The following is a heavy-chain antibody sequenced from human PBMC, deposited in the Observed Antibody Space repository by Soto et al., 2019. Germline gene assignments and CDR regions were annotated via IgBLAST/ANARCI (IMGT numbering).Heavy chain of an antibody. J-gene: IGHJ5*02. CDR3: ARSVPWFDP. Sequence: QVQLVQSGAEVKKPGASVKVSCKASGYSFSSYTINWVRQAPGQGLEWMGWISANNGVTDFGQKFQDRLTLTTDTSTSTAYMELRRLTSDDTAIYYCARSVPWFDPWGQGTLSPSRQ. CDR1: GYSFSSYT. CDR2: ISANNGVT. V-gene: IGHV1-18*01.